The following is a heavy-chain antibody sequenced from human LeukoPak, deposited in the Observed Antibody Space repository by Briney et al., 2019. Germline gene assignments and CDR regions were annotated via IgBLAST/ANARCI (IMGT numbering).Heavy chain of an antibody. CDR3: ARGGSSQVDY. CDR2: ISSSIGYI. CDR1: GFIFSSYS. J-gene: IGHJ4*02. V-gene: IGHV3-21*01. Sequence: GGSLRLSCAASGFIFSSYSMNWVRQAPGKGLEWVSSISSSIGYIYYADSVKGRFTISRDNAKNSLYLQMNSLRAEDTAVYYCARGGSSQVDYWGQGTLVTVSS.